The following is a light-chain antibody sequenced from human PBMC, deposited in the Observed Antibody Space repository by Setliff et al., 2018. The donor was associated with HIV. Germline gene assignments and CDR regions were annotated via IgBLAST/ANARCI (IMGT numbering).Light chain of an antibody. CDR1: SSDVGGYDY. CDR2: DVT. Sequence: VLTQPRSVSGSPGQSVTISCTGTSSDVGGYDYVSWLQQQPGKAPKLMIYDVTRRPSGVPDRFSGSRSGNTASLTISGLQADDEAYYYCCSYAARQTSYVFGTGTXVTVL. CDR3: CSYAARQTSYV. V-gene: IGLV2-11*01. J-gene: IGLJ1*01.